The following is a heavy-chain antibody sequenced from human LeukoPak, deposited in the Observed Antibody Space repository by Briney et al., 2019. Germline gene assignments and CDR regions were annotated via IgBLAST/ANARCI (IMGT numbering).Heavy chain of an antibody. CDR2: IKRDGSEQ. V-gene: IGHV3-7*01. CDR1: GFTFSSYS. Sequence: GGSLRLSCEGSGFTFSSYSMNWVRQAPGKGLEWVANIKRDGSEQYYVDSVKGRFTISRDNAKNSLYLQIDSLRAEDTAVYYCARDRFADTAVGPSFDYWGQGTLVTVSS. CDR3: ARDRFADTAVGPSFDY. D-gene: IGHD5-18*01. J-gene: IGHJ4*02.